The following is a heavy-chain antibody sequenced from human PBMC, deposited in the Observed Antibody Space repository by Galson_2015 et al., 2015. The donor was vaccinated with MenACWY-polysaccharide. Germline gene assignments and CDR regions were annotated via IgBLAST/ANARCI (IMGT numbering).Heavy chain of an antibody. CDR2: ISAYNGNT. CDR3: ARGSGYSATALQSSDF. Sequence: SVKFSCKASGYTFSSYGFSWARPAPGQGLEWMGWISAYNGNTNFAQKFQGRVTMTTDTYTSTAYMEVRSLRSDDTAVYYCARGSGYSATALQSSDFWGQGTLVTVSS. J-gene: IGHJ4*02. D-gene: IGHD5-18*01. V-gene: IGHV1-18*01. CDR1: GYTFSSYG.